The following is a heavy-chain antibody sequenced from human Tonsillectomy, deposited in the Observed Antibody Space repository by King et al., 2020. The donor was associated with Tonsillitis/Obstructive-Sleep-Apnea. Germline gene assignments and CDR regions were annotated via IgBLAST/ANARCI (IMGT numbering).Heavy chain of an antibody. V-gene: IGHV4-34*01. CDR3: AREITTGAFDI. Sequence: VQLQQWGAGLLKPSETLSLTCAVYGGSFSGYYWSWIRQPPGKGLEWIGKIDHSGSTNYNPSLKNRVTISADTSKTQFSLKLNSVTAADTAVYYCAREITTGAFDIWGQGTMVTVSS. CDR1: GGSFSGYY. J-gene: IGHJ3*02. D-gene: IGHD3-3*01. CDR2: IDHSGST.